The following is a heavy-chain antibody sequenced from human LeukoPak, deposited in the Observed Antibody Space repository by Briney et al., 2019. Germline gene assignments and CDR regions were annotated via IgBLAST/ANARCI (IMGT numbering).Heavy chain of an antibody. Sequence: GGSLRLSCAASGFTFSSYSMNWVRQAPGKGLEWVSSISSSSSYIYYADSVKGRFTISRDKAKNSLYLQMNSLRAEDTAVYYCARDSGDTAMVPYYFDYWGQGTLVTVSS. V-gene: IGHV3-21*01. CDR2: ISSSSSYI. CDR3: ARDSGDTAMVPYYFDY. CDR1: GFTFSSYS. D-gene: IGHD5-18*01. J-gene: IGHJ4*02.